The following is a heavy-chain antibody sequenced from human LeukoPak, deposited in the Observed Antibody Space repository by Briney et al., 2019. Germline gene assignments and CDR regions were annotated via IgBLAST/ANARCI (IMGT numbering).Heavy chain of an antibody. CDR3: ARRAVRGVIIKYYYGMDV. J-gene: IGHJ6*02. CDR2: ISSSGSTI. CDR1: GFTFSDYY. V-gene: IGHV3-11*01. Sequence: PGGSLTLSCAASGFTFSDYYMSWIRQAPGKGLEWVSYISSSGSTIYYADSVKGRFTISRDNAKNSLYLQMNSLRAEDTAVYYCARRAVRGVIIKYYYGMDVWGQGTTVTVSS. D-gene: IGHD3-10*01.